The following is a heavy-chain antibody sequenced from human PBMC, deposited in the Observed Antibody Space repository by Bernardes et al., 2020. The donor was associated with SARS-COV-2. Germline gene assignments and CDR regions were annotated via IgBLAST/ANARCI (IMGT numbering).Heavy chain of an antibody. J-gene: IGHJ6*02. CDR1: GFTFSDYY. Sequence: GGSLRLSCAASGFTFSDYYMSWIRQAPGKGLEWVSYISSSGSTIYYADSVKGRFTISRDNAKNSLYLQMNSLRAEDTAVYYCAREGSDGGNPYLYYYYYYGMDVWGQGTTVTVSS. D-gene: IGHD2-15*01. CDR2: ISSSGSTI. CDR3: AREGSDGGNPYLYYYYYYGMDV. V-gene: IGHV3-11*01.